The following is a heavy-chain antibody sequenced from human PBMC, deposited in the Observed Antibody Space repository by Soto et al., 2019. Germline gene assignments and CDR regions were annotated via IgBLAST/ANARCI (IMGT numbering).Heavy chain of an antibody. CDR2: INHSGGT. D-gene: IGHD6-13*01. CDR1: GGSFSGYY. V-gene: IGHV4-34*01. Sequence: QVQLQQWGAGLLKPSETLSLTCAVYGGSFSGYYWSWIRQPPGKGLEWIGEINHSGGTNYNPSLKRRVTISVDTSKNQFSLKLSSVTAADTAVYYCASPVEGSWYGDYWGQGTLVTVSS. J-gene: IGHJ4*02. CDR3: ASPVEGSWYGDY.